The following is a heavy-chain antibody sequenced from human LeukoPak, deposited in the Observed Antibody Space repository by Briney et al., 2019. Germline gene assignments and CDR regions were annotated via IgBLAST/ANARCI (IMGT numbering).Heavy chain of an antibody. D-gene: IGHD5-18*01. CDR2: ISWNSGSI. CDR3: ARDRGYSYILDY. J-gene: IGHJ4*02. Sequence: GGSLRLSCAASGFTFDDYAMHWVRQAPGKGLEWVSGISWNSGSIGYADSVKGRFTISRDNAKNSLYLQMNSLRAEDMALYYCARDRGYSYILDYWDQGTLVTVSS. V-gene: IGHV3-9*03. CDR1: GFTFDDYA.